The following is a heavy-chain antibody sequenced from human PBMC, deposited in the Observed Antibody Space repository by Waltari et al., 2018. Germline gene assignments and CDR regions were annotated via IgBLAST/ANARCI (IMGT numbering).Heavy chain of an antibody. J-gene: IGHJ4*02. CDR1: GYTFTSYA. Sequence: QVQLVQSGAEVKKPGASVKVSCKASGYTFTSYAMHWVRQAPGQRLEWMGWINAGNGNTKYSQEFQGRVTITRDTSASTAYMELSSLRSEDMAVYYCARTRYCSGGSCRFYFDYWGQGTLVTVSS. D-gene: IGHD2-15*01. V-gene: IGHV1-3*03. CDR2: INAGNGNT. CDR3: ARTRYCSGGSCRFYFDY.